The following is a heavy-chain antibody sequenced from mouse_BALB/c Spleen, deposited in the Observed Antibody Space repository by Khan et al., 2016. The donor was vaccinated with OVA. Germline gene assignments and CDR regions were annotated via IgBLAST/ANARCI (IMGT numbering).Heavy chain of an antibody. CDR3: TSSGWAALAY. Sequence: QVQLKESGAELVKPGASVKLSCKASGYTFTSYYMYWVKQRPGQGLEWIGGINPKNGGTNFNEKFKSKATLTVDKSSSTAYMQLRSLTSEDSAVYYCTSSGWAALAYWGQGTLVTVSA. D-gene: IGHD3-1*01. J-gene: IGHJ3*01. CDR1: GYTFTSYY. CDR2: INPKNGGT. V-gene: IGHV1S81*02.